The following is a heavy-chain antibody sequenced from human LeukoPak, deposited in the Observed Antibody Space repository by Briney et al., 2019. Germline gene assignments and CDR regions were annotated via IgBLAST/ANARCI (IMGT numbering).Heavy chain of an antibody. D-gene: IGHD3-10*01. V-gene: IGHV3-20*04. Sequence: GGSLRLSCAASGFTFYDHGMNWVPQAPGKGLEWVSGINWNGGTTDYGDSPKGRFTISRDNAKNSLYLQMNSLRAEDTALYYCARDRSYGSFENWGQGTLVTVSS. CDR1: GFTFYDHG. CDR3: ARDRSYGSFEN. J-gene: IGHJ4*02. CDR2: INWNGGTT.